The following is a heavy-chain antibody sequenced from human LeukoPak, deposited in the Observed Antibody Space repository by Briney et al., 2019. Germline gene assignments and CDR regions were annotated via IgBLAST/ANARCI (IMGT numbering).Heavy chain of an antibody. D-gene: IGHD3-3*01. CDR1: GVTFSSYN. J-gene: IGHJ4*02. V-gene: IGHV3-21*01. Sequence: GGSLRLSCAASGVTFSSYNMNWVRQAPGKGLEWVSFISSSSNYIYYADSVKGRFTISRDNAKNSLYLQMNSLRAEDTAVYYCARDTRNYDFWTGYSFDSWGQGTLVTVSS. CDR3: ARDTRNYDFWTGYSFDS. CDR2: ISSSSNYI.